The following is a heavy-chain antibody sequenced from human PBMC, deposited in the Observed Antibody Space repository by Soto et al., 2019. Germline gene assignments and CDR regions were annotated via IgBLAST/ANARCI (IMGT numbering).Heavy chain of an antibody. Sequence: TLSLTYAVSGASMSSVGYNWTWICQSPGKGLEWIWYIYYSGSTYYNPSLESRVAISLDTSRSQFSLTLRSVTAADTAIYYWARDRQNNFLDPWGQGTGVTV. D-gene: IGHD1-1*01. V-gene: IGHV4-31*11. CDR2: IYYSGST. CDR3: ARDRQNNFLDP. J-gene: IGHJ5*02. CDR1: GASMSSVGYN.